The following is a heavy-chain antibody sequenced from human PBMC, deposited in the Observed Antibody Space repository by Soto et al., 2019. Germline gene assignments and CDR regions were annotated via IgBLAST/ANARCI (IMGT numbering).Heavy chain of an antibody. CDR2: IYYSGST. CDR3: ARGLRFSRGRYYYYYGMDV. D-gene: IGHD5-12*01. Sequence: SETLSLTCTVSGGSISSYYWSWIRQPPGKGLEWIGYIYYSGSTNYNPSLKSRVTISVDTSTNQFSLKLSSVTAADTAVYYCARGLRFSRGRYYYYYGMDVWGQGTTVTVSS. J-gene: IGHJ6*02. CDR1: GGSISSYY. V-gene: IGHV4-59*01.